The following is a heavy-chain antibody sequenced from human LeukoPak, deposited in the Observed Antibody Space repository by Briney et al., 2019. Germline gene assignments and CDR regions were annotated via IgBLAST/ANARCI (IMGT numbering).Heavy chain of an antibody. V-gene: IGHV3-13*01. J-gene: IGHJ6*02. CDR1: GFTFSSYD. CDR3: ARVSHSLSVLDGMDV. CDR2: IGTAGDT. Sequence: GGSLRLSCAASGFTFSSYDMHWVRQATGKGLEWASAIGTAGDTYYPGSVKGRFTISRENAKNSLYLQMNSLRAEDTAVYYCARVSHSLSVLDGMDVWGQGTTVTVSS. D-gene: IGHD6-6*01.